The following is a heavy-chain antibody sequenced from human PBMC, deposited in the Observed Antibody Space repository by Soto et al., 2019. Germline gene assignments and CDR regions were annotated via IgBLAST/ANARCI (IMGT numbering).Heavy chain of an antibody. CDR3: ARALRDGYLDDY. Sequence: EVQLVESGGGLVQPGGSLRLSCAASGFTFSDHYMDWLRQAPGKGLEWVGRIRNKINSYTTKYAASVKGRFTISRDDLKNSLYLQMSSLKSEDTAVYYCARALRDGYLDDYWGQGTLVTVSS. CDR1: GFTFSDHY. V-gene: IGHV3-72*01. D-gene: IGHD5-12*01. CDR2: IRNKINSYTT. J-gene: IGHJ4*02.